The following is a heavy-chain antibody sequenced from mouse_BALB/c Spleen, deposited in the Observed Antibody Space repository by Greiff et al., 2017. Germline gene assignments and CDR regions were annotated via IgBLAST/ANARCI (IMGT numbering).Heavy chain of an antibody. V-gene: IGHV1S81*02. CDR3: TRWGITRGFDV. Sequence: QVQLKESGAELVKPGASVKLSCKASGYTFTSYYMYWVKQRPGQGLEWIGEINPSNGGTNFNEKFKSKATLTVDKSSSTAYMQLSSLTSEDSAVYYCTRWGITRGFDVWGAGTTVTVSS. CDR1: GYTFTSYY. CDR2: INPSNGGT. J-gene: IGHJ1*01. D-gene: IGHD2-4*01.